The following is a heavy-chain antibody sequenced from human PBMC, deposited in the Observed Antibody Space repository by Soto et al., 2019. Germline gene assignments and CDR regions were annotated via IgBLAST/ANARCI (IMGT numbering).Heavy chain of an antibody. CDR2: IYYSWTT. J-gene: IGHJ6*02. CDR1: GGSISSGGYY. CDR3: XXXXXXXXYMXV. V-gene: IGHV4-31*03. Sequence: QVQLQESGPGLVKPSQTLSLTCTVSGGSISSGGYYWSWIRQHPGKGLEWIGYIYYSWTTYYNPSLKSRVTISVDTSKNQFXXXXXXXXXXXXXXXXXXXXXXXXYMXVWGQGTTVTVSS.